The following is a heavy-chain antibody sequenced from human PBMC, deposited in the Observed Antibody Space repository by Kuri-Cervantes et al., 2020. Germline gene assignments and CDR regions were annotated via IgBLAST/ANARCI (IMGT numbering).Heavy chain of an antibody. CDR3: ARGRGYRDGYKMDV. J-gene: IGHJ6*03. Sequence: ASVKVSCKASGYTFSGNYMHWVRQAPGQGLEWMGWINRNSGNTGYAQKFQGRVTMTRNTSISTAYMELSSLRSEDTAVYYCARGRGYRDGYKMDVWGKGTTVTVSS. CDR1: GYTFSGNY. V-gene: IGHV1-8*02. D-gene: IGHD5-24*01. CDR2: INRNSGNT.